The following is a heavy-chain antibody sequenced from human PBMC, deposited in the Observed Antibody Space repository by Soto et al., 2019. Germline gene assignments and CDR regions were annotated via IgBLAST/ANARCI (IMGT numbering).Heavy chain of an antibody. CDR3: ARSRGGYFDY. V-gene: IGHV4-59*01. CDR1: GVSISSYY. Sequence: QVQLQESGPGLVKPSETLSLTCTVSGVSISSYYWSWIRQPPGKGLEWIGYIYYSGSTNYNPCLHSRATTAVATSKTQSSLKLSAVTAADTAVYYCARSRGGYFDYWGQGTLVTVSS. CDR2: IYYSGST. D-gene: IGHD3-22*01. J-gene: IGHJ4*02.